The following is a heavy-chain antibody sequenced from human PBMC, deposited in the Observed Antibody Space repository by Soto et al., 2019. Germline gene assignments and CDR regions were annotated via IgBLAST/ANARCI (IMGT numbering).Heavy chain of an antibody. D-gene: IGHD3-10*01. J-gene: IGHJ6*02. V-gene: IGHV3-21*01. Sequence: SGGSLRLSCAASGFTFSSYSMNWVRQAPGKGLEWVSSISSSSSYIYYADSVKGRFTISRDNAKNSLYLQMNSLRAEDTAVYYCASCYYGSGTQACYYYGMDVWGQGTTVTVSS. CDR2: ISSSSSYI. CDR1: GFTFSSYS. CDR3: ASCYYGSGTQACYYYGMDV.